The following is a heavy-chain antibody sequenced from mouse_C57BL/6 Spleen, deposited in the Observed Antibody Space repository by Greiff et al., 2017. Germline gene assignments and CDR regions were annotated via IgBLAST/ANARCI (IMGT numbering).Heavy chain of an antibody. V-gene: IGHV1-5*01. CDR2: IYPGNSDT. CDR1: GYTFTSYW. J-gene: IGHJ2*01. CDR3: TRDYYCSSYYFDY. D-gene: IGHD1-1*01. Sequence: VQLQQSGTVLARPGASVKMSCKTSGYTFTSYWMHWVKQRPGQGLEWIGAIYPGNSDTSYNQKFKGKAKLTAVTSASTADIELSSLTNEDSAVYYCTRDYYCSSYYFDYWGQGTTLTVSS.